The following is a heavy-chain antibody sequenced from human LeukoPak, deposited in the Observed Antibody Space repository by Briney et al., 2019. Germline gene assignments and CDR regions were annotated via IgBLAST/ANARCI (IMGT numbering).Heavy chain of an antibody. CDR3: ARRNRITVFGVVDSYYFDY. Sequence: SETLSLTCAVYGGSFSGYYWSWIRQPPGKGLEWIGEINHSGSTNYNPSLKSRVTISVDTSKNQFSLKLSSVTAADTAVYYCARRNRITVFGVVDSYYFDYWGQGTLVTVSS. CDR1: GGSFSGYY. D-gene: IGHD3-3*01. J-gene: IGHJ4*02. CDR2: INHSGST. V-gene: IGHV4-34*01.